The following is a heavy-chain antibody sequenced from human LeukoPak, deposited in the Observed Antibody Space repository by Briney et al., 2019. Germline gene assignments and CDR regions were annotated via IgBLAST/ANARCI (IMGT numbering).Heavy chain of an antibody. J-gene: IGHJ4*02. CDR1: GFTFSSYA. CDR3: AKDYYDSKIFDY. CDR2: ISGSGGST. V-gene: IGHV3-23*01. D-gene: IGHD3-22*01. Sequence: GSLRLSCAASGFTFSSYAMSWVRQAPGKGLEWVSAISGSGGSTYYADSVKGRFTISRDNSKNTLYLQMNSLRAEDTAVYYCAKDYYDSKIFDYWGQGTLVTVSS.